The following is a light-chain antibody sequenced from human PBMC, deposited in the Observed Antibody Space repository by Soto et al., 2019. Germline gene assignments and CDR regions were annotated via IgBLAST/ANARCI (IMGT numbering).Light chain of an antibody. V-gene: IGKV1-39*01. CDR2: AAS. CDR1: ESISDY. Sequence: DIQMTQSPSSLSASVGDRVTITCRASESISDYLNWYQQKPGKAPKLLIYAASSLQSGVPSRFSGSGSGTDFTLTINGLQPEDFATYFCQQGYSFAFTFGPGTKV. CDR3: QQGYSFAFT. J-gene: IGKJ3*01.